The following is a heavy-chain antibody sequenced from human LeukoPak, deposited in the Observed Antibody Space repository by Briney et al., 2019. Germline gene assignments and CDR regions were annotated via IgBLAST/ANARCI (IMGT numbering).Heavy chain of an antibody. CDR1: VGFTTYDY. Sequence: PSETLSLTCSVSVGFTTYDYWNWLRQPAGKAPEWIGRIHTTGSTNYNPSLKSRLTMTLDKSKKQFSLKVTSMTAADTALYYCARGGGNRHFDSWGQGILVTVSS. V-gene: IGHV4-4*07. CDR2: IHTTGST. D-gene: IGHD2-15*01. J-gene: IGHJ4*02. CDR3: ARGGGNRHFDS.